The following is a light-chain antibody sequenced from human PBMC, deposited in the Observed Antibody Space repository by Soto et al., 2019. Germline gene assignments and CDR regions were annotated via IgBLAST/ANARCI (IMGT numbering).Light chain of an antibody. Sequence: QSALTQPASVSGSPRQSITISCTATSSDVGDFTYVSWYQQHPGKAPKRMIYDVNSRPSGVSNRFSGSSSGNTASLTISGLQAEDEADYYCSSYTSSNTYVFGSGTKVTVL. J-gene: IGLJ1*01. V-gene: IGLV2-14*03. CDR2: DVN. CDR1: SSDVGDFTY. CDR3: SSYTSSNTYV.